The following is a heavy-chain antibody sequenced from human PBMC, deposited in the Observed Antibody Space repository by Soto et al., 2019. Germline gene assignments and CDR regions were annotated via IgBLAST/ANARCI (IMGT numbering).Heavy chain of an antibody. CDR3: ARDFTDSSGPTLGMGV. J-gene: IGHJ6*02. Sequence: TLSLTCTVSGGSISSGGYYWSWIRQHPGKGLERIGYIYYSGSTYYNPSLKSRVTISVDTSKDQFSLKLSSVTAADTAVYYCARDFTDSSGPTLGMGVWGQGTTVTVSS. CDR2: IYYSGST. D-gene: IGHD6-19*01. CDR1: GGSISSGGYY. V-gene: IGHV4-31*03.